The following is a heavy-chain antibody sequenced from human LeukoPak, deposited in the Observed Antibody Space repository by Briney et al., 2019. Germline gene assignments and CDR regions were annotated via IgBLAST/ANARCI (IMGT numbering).Heavy chain of an antibody. CDR3: ARDSVPYYDSSGYYYNY. Sequence: ASVKVSCKASGYTFTSYAMNWVRRAPGQGLEWMGWINTNTGNPTYAQGFTGRFVFSLDTSVSTAYLQISSLKAEDTAVYYCARDSVPYYDSSGYYYNYWGQGTLVTVSS. J-gene: IGHJ4*02. CDR2: INTNTGNP. V-gene: IGHV7-4-1*02. D-gene: IGHD3-22*01. CDR1: GYTFTSYA.